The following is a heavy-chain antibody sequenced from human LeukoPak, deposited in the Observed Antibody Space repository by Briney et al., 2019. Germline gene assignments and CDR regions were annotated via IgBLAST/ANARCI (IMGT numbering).Heavy chain of an antibody. CDR3: AREEWYYFDY. J-gene: IGHJ4*02. V-gene: IGHV4-34*01. CDR2: INHSGST. Sequence: SETLSLTCAVYGGSFSGYYWSWIRQPPGKGLEWIGEINHSGSTNYNPSLKSRVTISVDTSENQFSLKLSSVTAADTDVYYCAREEWYYFDYWGQGTLVTVSS. CDR1: GGSFSGYY. D-gene: IGHD3-3*01.